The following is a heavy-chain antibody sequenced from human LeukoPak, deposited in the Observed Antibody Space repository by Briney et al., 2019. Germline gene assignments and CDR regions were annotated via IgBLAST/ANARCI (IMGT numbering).Heavy chain of an antibody. CDR2: IIPIFGTA. Sequence: ASVKVSCKASGGTFSSYAISWVRQAPGRGLEWMGGIIPIFGTANYAQKFQGRVTITADKSTSTAYMELNSLRAEDTAVYYCARNLPAAVYWGQGTLVTVSS. CDR1: GGTFSSYA. CDR3: ARNLPAAVY. D-gene: IGHD2-2*01. V-gene: IGHV1-69*06. J-gene: IGHJ4*02.